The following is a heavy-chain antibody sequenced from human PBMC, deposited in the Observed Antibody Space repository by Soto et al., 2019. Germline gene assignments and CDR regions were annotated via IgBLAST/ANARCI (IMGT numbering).Heavy chain of an antibody. Sequence: PETLSLTCAVSGYSISSGYYWGWIRQPPGKGLEWIGETHDRGSTNYNPSLKSRVTISVDTSKNQFSLKLSSVTAAYTAVYYCARVRGSSGYYYVYYFDYWGQGTMVTVSS. CDR1: GYSISSGYY. CDR2: THDRGST. CDR3: ARVRGSSGYYYVYYFDY. D-gene: IGHD3-22*01. J-gene: IGHJ4*02. V-gene: IGHV4-38-2*01.